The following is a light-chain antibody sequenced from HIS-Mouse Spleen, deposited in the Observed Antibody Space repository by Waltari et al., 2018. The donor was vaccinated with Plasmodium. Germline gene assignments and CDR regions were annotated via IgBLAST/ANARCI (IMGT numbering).Light chain of an antibody. J-gene: IGKJ5*01. CDR2: AAS. CDR3: QQLNSYPPII. V-gene: IGKV1-9*01. CDR1: QGISSY. Sequence: DIQLTQSPSFLSASVGDRVTITCRASQGISSYLAWYQQKPGKAPKLLIYAASTLQSGVPSRFSGSGSGTEFTLTISSLQPEDFATYYCQQLNSYPPIIFGQGTRLEIK.